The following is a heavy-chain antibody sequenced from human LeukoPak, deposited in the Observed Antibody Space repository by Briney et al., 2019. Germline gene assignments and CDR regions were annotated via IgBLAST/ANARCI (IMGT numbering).Heavy chain of an antibody. D-gene: IGHD6-19*01. V-gene: IGHV3-21*01. J-gene: IGHJ4*02. CDR3: ARDSSGWAHDY. Sequence: GGSLRLSCAASGFTFSSYSMNWVRQAPGKGLEWVSSISSSSSYIYYADSVKGRFTISRDNAKNSLYLQMNSLRAEDTAVYCCARDSSGWAHDYWGQGTLVTVSS. CDR2: ISSSSSYI. CDR1: GFTFSSYS.